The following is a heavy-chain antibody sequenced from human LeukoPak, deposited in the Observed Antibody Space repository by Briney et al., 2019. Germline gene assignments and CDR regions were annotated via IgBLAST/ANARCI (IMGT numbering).Heavy chain of an antibody. CDR2: ISYSGNT. Sequence: SETLSLTCTVSGGSMSGLHWSWIRQPPGKGLEWIGYISYSGNTNYNPSLKSRVTISVETSKNQFSLNLNSMTAADTAIYYCAKGDGYNPSWGQGTLATVSS. D-gene: IGHD5-24*01. V-gene: IGHV4-59*11. CDR1: GGSMSGLH. CDR3: AKGDGYNPS. J-gene: IGHJ5*02.